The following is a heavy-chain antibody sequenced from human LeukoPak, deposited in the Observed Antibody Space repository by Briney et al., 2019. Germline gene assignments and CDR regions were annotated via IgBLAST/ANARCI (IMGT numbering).Heavy chain of an antibody. J-gene: IGHJ6*02. CDR1: GGSISSSSYY. D-gene: IGHD5-12*01. Sequence: SETLSLACTVSGGSISSSSYYWGWIRQPPGKGLEWIGSIYYSGSTYYNPSLKSRVTISVDTSKNQFSLKLSSVTAADTAVYYCARPRGYSGYDSSYGMDVWGQGTTVTVSS. V-gene: IGHV4-39*01. CDR2: IYYSGST. CDR3: ARPRGYSGYDSSYGMDV.